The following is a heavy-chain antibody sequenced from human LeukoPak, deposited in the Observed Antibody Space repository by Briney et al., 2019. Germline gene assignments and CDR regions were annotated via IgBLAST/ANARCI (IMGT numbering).Heavy chain of an antibody. D-gene: IGHD3-3*01. Sequence: GGSLRLSCAASGFTFSSYSMNWVRQAPGKGLEWVSSISSSSSYIYYADSVKGRFTISRDNAKNSLYLQMNSLRAEDTAAYYCASDFWSGYAHWGQGTLVTVSS. J-gene: IGHJ4*02. CDR2: ISSSSSYI. CDR3: ASDFWSGYAH. V-gene: IGHV3-21*01. CDR1: GFTFSSYS.